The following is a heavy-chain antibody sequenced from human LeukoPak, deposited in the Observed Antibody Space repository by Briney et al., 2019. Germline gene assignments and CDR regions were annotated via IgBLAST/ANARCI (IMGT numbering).Heavy chain of an antibody. CDR1: GFTFSSYG. CDR2: ISYDGTNK. D-gene: IGHD2-15*01. J-gene: IGHJ4*02. V-gene: IGHV3-30*18. CDR3: AKGGGYVDY. Sequence: GGSLGLSCAASGFTFSSYGMHWVRQAPGKGLEWVAVISYDGTNKYYADSVKGRFTISRDNAKNSLYLQMNSLRTEDTALYYCAKGGGYVDYWGQGTLVTVSS.